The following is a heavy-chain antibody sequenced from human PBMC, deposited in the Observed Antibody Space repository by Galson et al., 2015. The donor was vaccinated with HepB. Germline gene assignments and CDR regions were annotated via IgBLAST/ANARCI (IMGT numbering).Heavy chain of an antibody. D-gene: IGHD6-19*01. V-gene: IGHV1-69*13. CDR1: GGTFSSYA. Sequence: SVKVSCKASGGTFSSYAISWVRQAPGQGLEWMGGIIPIFGTANYAQKFQGRVTITADESTSTAYMELSSLRSEDTAVYYCARVSVAGRDSRVSFDYWGQGTLVTVSS. CDR2: IIPIFGTA. J-gene: IGHJ4*02. CDR3: ARVSVAGRDSRVSFDY.